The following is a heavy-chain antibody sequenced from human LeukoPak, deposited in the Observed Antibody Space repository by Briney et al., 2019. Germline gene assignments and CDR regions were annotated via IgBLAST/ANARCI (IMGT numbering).Heavy chain of an antibody. CDR1: GFTSRSYW. CDR2: INTDGSST. J-gene: IGHJ5*02. CDR3: ARALLWFDP. Sequence: GGSLRLSCAASGFTSRSYWMHWVRQAPGKGLVWVSRINTDGSSTSYADSVKGRFTISRDNAKNTLYLQMNSLRAEDMAVYYCARALLWFDPWGQGTLVTVSS. V-gene: IGHV3-74*01.